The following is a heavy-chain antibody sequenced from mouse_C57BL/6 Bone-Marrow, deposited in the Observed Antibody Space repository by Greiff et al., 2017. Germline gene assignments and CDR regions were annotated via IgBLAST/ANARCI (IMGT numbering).Heavy chain of an antibody. Sequence: VQLQQPGTELVKPGASVKLSCKASGYTFTSYWMHWVKQRPGQGLEWIGNITPSHGGTNYHEKFKSQSTLPVDKSSSTASMQLSSLTSEDSAVYYCAEYYGSLYWYFDVWGTGTTVTVSS. J-gene: IGHJ1*03. CDR1: GYTFTSYW. D-gene: IGHD1-1*01. V-gene: IGHV1-53*01. CDR3: AEYYGSLYWYFDV. CDR2: ITPSHGGT.